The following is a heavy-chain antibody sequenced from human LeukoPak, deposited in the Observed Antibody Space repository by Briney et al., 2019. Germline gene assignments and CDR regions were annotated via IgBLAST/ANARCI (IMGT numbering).Heavy chain of an antibody. CDR1: GYTLTELS. Sequence: GASVKVSCKVSGYTLTELSMHWVRQAPGKGLEWMGGFDPEDGETIYAQKFQGRATMTTDTSTSTAYMELRSLRSDDTAVYYCARGHDYVWGSYRYDYWGQGTLVTVSS. CDR3: ARGHDYVWGSYRYDY. V-gene: IGHV1-24*01. J-gene: IGHJ4*02. CDR2: FDPEDGET. D-gene: IGHD3-16*02.